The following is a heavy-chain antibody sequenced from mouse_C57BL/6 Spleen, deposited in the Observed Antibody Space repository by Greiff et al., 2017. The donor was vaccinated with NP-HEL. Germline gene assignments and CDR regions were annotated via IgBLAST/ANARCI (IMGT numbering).Heavy chain of an antibody. Sequence: VQLQQSGAELVKPGASVKLSCKASGYTFTEYTIHWVKQRSGQGLEWIGWFYPGSGSIKYNEKFKDKATLTADKSSSTVYMELSRLTSEDSAVYFWARHEGRRDGYYGYAMDYWGQGTSVTVSS. V-gene: IGHV1-62-2*01. CDR3: ARHEGRRDGYYGYAMDY. J-gene: IGHJ4*01. CDR1: GYTFTEYT. D-gene: IGHD2-3*01. CDR2: FYPGSGSI.